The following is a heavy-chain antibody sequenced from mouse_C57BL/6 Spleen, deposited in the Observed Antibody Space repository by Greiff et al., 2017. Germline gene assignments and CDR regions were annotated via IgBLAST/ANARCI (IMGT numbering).Heavy chain of an antibody. D-gene: IGHD2-2*01. CDR2: IHPNSGST. Sequence: QVQLKQSGAELVKPGASVKLSCKASGYTFTSYWMHWVKQRPGQGLEWIGMIHPNSGSTNYNEKFKSKATLTVDKSSSKAYMQLRSLTSEYSAGYYCARSIYYGNDVWALGYWGQGTSVTVSS. J-gene: IGHJ4*01. CDR1: GYTFTSYW. V-gene: IGHV1-64*01. CDR3: ARSIYYGNDVWALGY.